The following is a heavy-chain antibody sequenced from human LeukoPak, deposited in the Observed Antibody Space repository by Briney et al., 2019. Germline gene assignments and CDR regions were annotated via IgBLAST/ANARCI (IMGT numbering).Heavy chain of an antibody. Sequence: GGSLRLSCAASGFTFSSYGMHWVRQAPGKGLEWVAVIWYDGSNKYYADSVKGRFTISRDNSKNTLYLQMSSLRAEDTAVYHCAKDGGDYYDSSGLFDYWGQGTLVTVSS. CDR3: AKDGGDYYDSSGLFDY. D-gene: IGHD3-22*01. V-gene: IGHV3-33*06. CDR2: IWYDGSNK. J-gene: IGHJ4*02. CDR1: GFTFSSYG.